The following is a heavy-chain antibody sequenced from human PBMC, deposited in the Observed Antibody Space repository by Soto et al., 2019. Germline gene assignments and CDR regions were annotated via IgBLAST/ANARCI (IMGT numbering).Heavy chain of an antibody. CDR1: GYTFTSYD. D-gene: IGHD3-3*01. CDR2: MNPNSGNT. Sequence: SSVKVSCNASGYTFTSYDINWVRLATGQGLEWMGWMNPNSGNTGYAQKFQGRVTMTRNTSISTAYMELSSLRSEDTAVYYCARGHQTIFGTFDIWGQGTMVTVSS. V-gene: IGHV1-8*01. CDR3: ARGHQTIFGTFDI. J-gene: IGHJ3*02.